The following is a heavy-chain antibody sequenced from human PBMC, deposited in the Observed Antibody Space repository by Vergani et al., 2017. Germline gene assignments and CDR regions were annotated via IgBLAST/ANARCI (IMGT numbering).Heavy chain of an antibody. J-gene: IGHJ4*02. CDR3: ARGGTRGYSGYGDY. D-gene: IGHD5-12*01. CDR2: ISSSSSYI. CDR1: GFTFSSYS. V-gene: IGHV3-21*01. Sequence: EVQLVESGGGLVKPGGSLRLSCAASGFTFSSYSMNWVRQAPGKGLEWVSSISSSSSYIYYADSVKGRFTISRDNAKNSLYLQMNSLRAEDTAVYYCARGGTRGYSGYGDYWGQGTLVTVSS.